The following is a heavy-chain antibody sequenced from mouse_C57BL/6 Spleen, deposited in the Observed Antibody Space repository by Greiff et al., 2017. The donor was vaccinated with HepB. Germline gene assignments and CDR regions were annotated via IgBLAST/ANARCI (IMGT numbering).Heavy chain of an antibody. CDR2: ISSGSSTI. Sequence: EVQGVESGGGLVKPGGSLKLSCAASGFTFSDYGMHWVRQAPEKGLEWVAYISSGSSTIYYADTVKGRFTISRDNAKNTLFLQMTSLRSEDTAMYYCARGWLLGFAYWGQGTLVTVSA. D-gene: IGHD2-3*01. CDR1: GFTFSDYG. CDR3: ARGWLLGFAY. J-gene: IGHJ3*01. V-gene: IGHV5-17*01.